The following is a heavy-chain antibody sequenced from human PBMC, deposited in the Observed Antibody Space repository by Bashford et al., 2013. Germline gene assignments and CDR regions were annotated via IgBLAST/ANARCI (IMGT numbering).Heavy chain of an antibody. CDR2: ISGSGGST. CDR1: GFIFSSFA. Sequence: GSLRLSCAASGFIFSSFAMSWVRQAPGKGLEWVSGISGSGGSTYYADSVKGRFTVSRDNAKNTLYLQMNSLRGEDTAVYYCAIWVGRGCDESICYNMGGHWGQGSLVTVSS. V-gene: IGHV3-23*01. CDR3: AIWVGRGCDESICYNMGGH. J-gene: IGHJ1*01. D-gene: IGHD3-10*01.